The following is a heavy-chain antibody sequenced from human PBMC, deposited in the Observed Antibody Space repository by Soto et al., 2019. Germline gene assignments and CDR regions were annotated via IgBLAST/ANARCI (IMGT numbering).Heavy chain of an antibody. CDR2: ISYDGSNK. D-gene: IGHD6-13*01. J-gene: IGHJ5*02. Sequence: QVQLVEPGGGVVQPGRSLRLSCAASGFTFSSYGMHWVRQAPGKGLEWVAVISYDGSNKYYADSVKGRFTISRDNSKNTVYLQMNSLRAEDTAGYYCAKRGGGDSSSWYGMDFDPWGQGTLVTVSS. CDR1: GFTFSSYG. V-gene: IGHV3-30*18. CDR3: AKRGGGDSSSWYGMDFDP.